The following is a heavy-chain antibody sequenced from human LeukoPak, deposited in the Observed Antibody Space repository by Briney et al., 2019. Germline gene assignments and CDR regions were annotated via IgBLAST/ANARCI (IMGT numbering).Heavy chain of an antibody. D-gene: IGHD3-3*01. J-gene: IGHJ5*01. Sequence: ASVKVSCKASGGTFSSYAISWVRQAPGQGLEWMGRIIPIFGTANYAQKFQGRVTITTDESTSTACMELSSLRSEDTAVYYCARPRQDDFWSGTLASWGQGTLVTVSS. CDR1: GGTFSSYA. CDR2: IIPIFGTA. CDR3: ARPRQDDFWSGTLAS. V-gene: IGHV1-69*05.